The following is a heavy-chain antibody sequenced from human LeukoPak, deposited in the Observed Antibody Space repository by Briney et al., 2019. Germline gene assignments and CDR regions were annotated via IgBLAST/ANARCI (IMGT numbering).Heavy chain of an antibody. CDR1: GYTFTSYG. D-gene: IGHD4-17*01. Sequence: GASVKVSCKASGYTFTSYGISWVRPAPGQGLEWMGWISAYNGNTNYAQKLQGSVTMTTDTSTSTAYVELRSLRSDDTAVYYCARDLIPYGDLNYFDYWGQGTLVTVSS. CDR3: ARDLIPYGDLNYFDY. V-gene: IGHV1-18*01. J-gene: IGHJ4*02. CDR2: ISAYNGNT.